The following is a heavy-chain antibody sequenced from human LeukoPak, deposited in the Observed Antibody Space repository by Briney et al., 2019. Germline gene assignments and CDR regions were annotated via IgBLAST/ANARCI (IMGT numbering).Heavy chain of an antibody. CDR3: ARGPRITMVRGVIGYGMDV. D-gene: IGHD3-10*01. Sequence: SETLSLTCAVYGGSFSGYYWSWTRQPPGKGLEWIGEINHSGSTSYNPSLKSRVTIPVDTSKNQFSLKLSSVTAADTAVYYCARGPRITMVRGVIGYGMDVWGKGTTVTVSS. J-gene: IGHJ6*04. V-gene: IGHV4-34*01. CDR2: INHSGST. CDR1: GGSFSGYY.